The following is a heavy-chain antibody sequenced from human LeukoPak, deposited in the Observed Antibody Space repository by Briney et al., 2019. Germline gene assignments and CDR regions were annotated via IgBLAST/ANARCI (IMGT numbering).Heavy chain of an antibody. CDR3: ARQSIVAIDY. Sequence: SVKVSCKASGYTFTGYYMHWVRQAPGQGLEWMGWINPNSGGTNYAQKFQGRVTMTRDTSVSTAYMELSSLKASDTAMYYCARQSIVAIDYWGQGTLVTVSS. CDR1: GYTFTGYY. D-gene: IGHD6-6*01. CDR2: INPNSGGT. V-gene: IGHV1-2*02. J-gene: IGHJ4*02.